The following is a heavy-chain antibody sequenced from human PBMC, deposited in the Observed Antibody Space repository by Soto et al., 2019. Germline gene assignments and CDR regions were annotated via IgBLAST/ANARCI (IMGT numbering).Heavy chain of an antibody. V-gene: IGHV4-59*01. CDR3: ARELFGRSVWFDP. Sequence: SETLSLTCAVYGGSFSGYYWTWIRQPPGKGLEWIGYIYYSGSTNYNPSLKSRVTISVDTSKNQFSLKLSSVTAADTAVYYCARELFGRSVWFDPWGQGTLVTVSS. CDR1: GGSFSGYY. D-gene: IGHD3-10*01. J-gene: IGHJ5*02. CDR2: IYYSGST.